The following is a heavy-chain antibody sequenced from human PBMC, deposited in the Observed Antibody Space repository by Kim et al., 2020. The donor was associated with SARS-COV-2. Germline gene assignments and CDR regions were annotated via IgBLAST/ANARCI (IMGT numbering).Heavy chain of an antibody. V-gene: IGHV4-34*01. D-gene: IGHD3-10*01. Sequence: SRVTISVDTSKNQFSLKLSSVTAADTAVYYCARGRITMVRGVIIKGAFDIWGQGTMVTVSS. CDR3: ARGRITMVRGVIIKGAFDI. J-gene: IGHJ3*02.